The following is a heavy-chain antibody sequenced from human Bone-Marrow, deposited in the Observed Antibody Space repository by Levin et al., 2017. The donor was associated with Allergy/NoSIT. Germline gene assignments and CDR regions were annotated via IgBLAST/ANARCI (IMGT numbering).Heavy chain of an antibody. V-gene: IGHV3-9*01. CDR3: AKDIRVGIAAAGSNYYYGMDV. CDR1: GFTFDDYA. Sequence: PGGSLRLSCAASGFTFDDYAMHWVRQAPGKGLEWVSGISWNSGSIGYADSVKGRFTISRDNAKNSLYLQMNSLRAEDTALYYCAKDIRVGIAAAGSNYYYGMDVWGQGTTVTVSS. CDR2: ISWNSGSI. J-gene: IGHJ6*02. D-gene: IGHD6-13*01.